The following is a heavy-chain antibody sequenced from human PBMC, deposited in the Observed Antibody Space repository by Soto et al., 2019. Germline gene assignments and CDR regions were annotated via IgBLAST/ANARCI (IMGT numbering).Heavy chain of an antibody. D-gene: IGHD3-22*01. J-gene: IGHJ4*02. CDR1: GFTFSTYS. CDR2: ISSSSSTI. CDR3: ARPGHCYDSIGPPGN. V-gene: IGHV3-48*01. Sequence: GGSLRLSCAASGFTFSTYSMNWVRQAPGKGLEWVSYISSSSSTIFYTDSVKGRFTVSRDNAKNSLYLQMNSLRAEDTAVYYCARPGHCYDSIGPPGNWGQVTLVTVSS.